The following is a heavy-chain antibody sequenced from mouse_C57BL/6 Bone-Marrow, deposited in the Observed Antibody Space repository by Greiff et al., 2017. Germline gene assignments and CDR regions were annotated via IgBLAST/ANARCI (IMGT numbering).Heavy chain of an antibody. V-gene: IGHV1-64*01. CDR3: ARSYGSFLNFDY. CDR1: GYTFTSYW. CDR2: IHPNSGST. Sequence: QVQLQQPGAELVKPGASVKLSCKASGYTFTSYWMHWVKQRPGQGLEWIGMIHPNSGSTNYNEKFKSKATLTVDKSSSTAYMQLSSLTSEDSAVYYCARSYGSFLNFDYWRQGTTLTVSS. J-gene: IGHJ2*01. D-gene: IGHD1-1*01.